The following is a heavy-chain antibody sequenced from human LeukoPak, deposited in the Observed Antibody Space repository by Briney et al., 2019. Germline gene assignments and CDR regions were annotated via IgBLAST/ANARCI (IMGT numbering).Heavy chain of an antibody. CDR2: MGISGSST. J-gene: IGHJ6*02. V-gene: IGHV3-23*01. CDR1: GFTFDDYG. Sequence: PGGSLRLSFAASGFTFDDYGMTWVPQTPGKGLEWFSGMGISGSSTYNGDSVKGRFTISRDNSTSTLFLQMHSLRAEDTAVYYCAKCKTPYYYGMDVWGQGTTVTVSS. D-gene: IGHD2-21*01. CDR3: AKCKTPYYYGMDV.